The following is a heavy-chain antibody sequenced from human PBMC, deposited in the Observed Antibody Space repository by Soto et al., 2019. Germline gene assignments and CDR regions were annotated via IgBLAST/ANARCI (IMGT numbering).Heavy chain of an antibody. J-gene: IGHJ6*02. Sequence: ASVKVSCKASGYTFTSYGISWVRQAPGQGLEWMGWISAYNGNTNYAQKLQGRVTMTTDTSTSTAYMELRSLRSDDTAVYYCARVPPIAVAGLYYYGMDVWGQGTTLTVSS. CDR1: GYTFTSYG. CDR3: ARVPPIAVAGLYYYGMDV. V-gene: IGHV1-18*01. CDR2: ISAYNGNT. D-gene: IGHD6-19*01.